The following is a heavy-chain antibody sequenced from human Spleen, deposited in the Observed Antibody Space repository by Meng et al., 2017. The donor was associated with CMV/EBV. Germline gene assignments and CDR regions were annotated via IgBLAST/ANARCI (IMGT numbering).Heavy chain of an antibody. J-gene: IGHJ5*02. CDR2: IKSKAYGGAT. D-gene: IGHD2-21*01. CDR3: TRGSDTVGNWFDP. Sequence: GESLKISCTASGFTFGDYTMNWVRQAPGKGLEWVGFIKSKAYGGATEYAASVKGRFTISRDDSKGIAYLQMNSLEIEDTAVYYCTRGSDTVGNWFDPWGQGTLVTVSS. V-gene: IGHV3-49*04. CDR1: GFTFGDYT.